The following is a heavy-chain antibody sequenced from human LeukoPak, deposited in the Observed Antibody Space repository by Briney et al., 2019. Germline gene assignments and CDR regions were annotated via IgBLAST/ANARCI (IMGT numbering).Heavy chain of an antibody. Sequence: GGSLRLSCAASGFTFSSYGMQWVRQAPGKGLEWVAVISYDGTIKYYSDSVKGRFSISRDNSKNTLDLQMNSLRAEDTAVYYCAKEILTGYYIDYWGQGIPVTVSS. CDR1: GFTFSSYG. CDR2: ISYDGTIK. J-gene: IGHJ4*02. CDR3: AKEILTGYYIDY. V-gene: IGHV3-30*18. D-gene: IGHD3-9*01.